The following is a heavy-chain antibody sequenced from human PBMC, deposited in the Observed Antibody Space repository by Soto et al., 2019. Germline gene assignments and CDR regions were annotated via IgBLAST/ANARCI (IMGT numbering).Heavy chain of an antibody. J-gene: IGHJ6*02. V-gene: IGHV3-23*01. CDR2: ISGSGGST. D-gene: IGHD4-4*01. CDR1: GFTFSSYA. CDR3: AKDRHDYSSNYYYYYGMDV. Sequence: GGSLRLSCAASGFTFSSYAMSWVRQAPGKGLEWVSAISGSGGSTYYADSVKGRFTISRDNSKNTLYLQMNSLRAEDTAVYYCAKDRHDYSSNYYYYYGMDVWGQGTTVTVSS.